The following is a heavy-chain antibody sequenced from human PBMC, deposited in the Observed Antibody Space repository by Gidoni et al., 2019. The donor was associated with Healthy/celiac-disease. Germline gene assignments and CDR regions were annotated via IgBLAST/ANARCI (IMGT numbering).Heavy chain of an antibody. Sequence: QLQLQESGPGLVKPSETLSLTCTVSGGSISSSSYYWGWIRQPPGKGLEWIGSIYYSGSPYYNPSLKSRVTISVDTSKNQFSLKLSSVTAADTAVYYCASLSGDEWELQPLLDYWGQGTLVTVSS. D-gene: IGHD1-26*01. J-gene: IGHJ4*02. CDR3: ASLSGDEWELQPLLDY. V-gene: IGHV4-39*01. CDR2: IYYSGSP. CDR1: GGSISSSSYY.